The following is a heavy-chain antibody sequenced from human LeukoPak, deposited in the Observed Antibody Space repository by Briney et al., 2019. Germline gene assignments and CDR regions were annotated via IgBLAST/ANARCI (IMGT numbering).Heavy chain of an antibody. V-gene: IGHV1-69*02. D-gene: IGHD2-2*02. CDR1: GGTFSSYT. CDR3: ARVRYCSSTSCYTFDY. J-gene: IGHJ4*02. Sequence: SVKVSCKASGGTFSSYTIRWVRQAPGQGLEWMGRIIPIFGIANYAQKFQGRVTITADKSTSTAYMELSSLRSEDTAVYYCARVRYCSSTSCYTFDYWGQGTLVTVSS. CDR2: IIPIFGIA.